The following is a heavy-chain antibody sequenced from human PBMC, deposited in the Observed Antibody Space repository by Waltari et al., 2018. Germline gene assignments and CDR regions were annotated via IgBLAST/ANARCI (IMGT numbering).Heavy chain of an antibody. J-gene: IGHJ6*02. CDR1: GFSFDDYA. V-gene: IGHV3-9*01. CDR2: VGWNGGNI. CDR3: AKDSEVFGEMSSPYGMDV. D-gene: IGHD3-10*02. Sequence: EVQLVESGGGLVQPGWSLRLSCAASGFSFDDYAMHWVRLAPGKGLEWVSGVGWNGGNIEYADCVKGRFTISRDNGRNSLYLQMNSLRADDTAVYYGAKDSEVFGEMSSPYGMDVWGRGTTVTVSS.